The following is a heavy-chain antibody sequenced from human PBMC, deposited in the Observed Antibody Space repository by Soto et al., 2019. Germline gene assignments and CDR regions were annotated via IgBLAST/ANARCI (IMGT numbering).Heavy chain of an antibody. CDR1: GLNVSSHY. CDR2: LFSGGSA. J-gene: IGHJ6*02. Sequence: GGSLRLSCAASGLNVSSHYMSWVRQAPGKGLERVSVLFSGGSAYYADSVKCRFTISRDTSKNTVYLEMHRLTVDDTAVYFCARDPRARGYCSSTSCYQLYGLDVWGQGTTVTVS. D-gene: IGHD2-2*01. CDR3: ARDPRARGYCSSTSCYQLYGLDV. V-gene: IGHV3-53*01.